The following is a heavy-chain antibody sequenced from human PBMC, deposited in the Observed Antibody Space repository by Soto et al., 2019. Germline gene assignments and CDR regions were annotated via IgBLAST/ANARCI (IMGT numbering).Heavy chain of an antibody. J-gene: IGHJ4*02. CDR2: IYHSGST. Sequence: NPSESLYLACTVSSGTISSAGYSGSWIQQPPGKGLEWIGYIYHSGSTYYNPSLKSRVTISVDRSKNQFSLKLSSVTAADTDVYYCVRGQVVAAQHWGQGTLVTVSS. V-gene: IGHV4-30-2*01. D-gene: IGHD2-15*01. CDR3: VRGQVVAAQH. CDR1: SGTISSAGYS.